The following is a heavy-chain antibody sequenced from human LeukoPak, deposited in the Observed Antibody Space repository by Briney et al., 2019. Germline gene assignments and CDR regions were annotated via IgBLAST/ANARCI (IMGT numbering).Heavy chain of an antibody. CDR1: GGSISSSSYY. J-gene: IGHJ3*02. Sequence: SETLSLTCTVSGGSISSSSYYWGWIRQPPGKGLEWIGSIYYSGSTYYSPSLKSRVTISVDTSKNQFSLKLSSVTAADTAVYYCARFNSIVATFHAFDIWGQGTMVTVSS. V-gene: IGHV4-39*01. CDR3: ARFNSIVATFHAFDI. CDR2: IYYSGST. D-gene: IGHD5-12*01.